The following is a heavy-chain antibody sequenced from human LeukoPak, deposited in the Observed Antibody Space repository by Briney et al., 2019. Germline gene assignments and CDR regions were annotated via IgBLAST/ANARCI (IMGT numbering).Heavy chain of an antibody. CDR2: ISSYNGNT. CDR3: ARSQYDYIWGNYRNPDY. J-gene: IGHJ4*02. V-gene: IGHV1-18*01. CDR1: CYTCTRYG. D-gene: IGHD3-16*02. Sequence: ASVKDSCNASCYTCTRYGITWGRHAPGQGLVWWGWISSYNGNTNYAQKLQGRVTMTTDTSPSTASMELRSLRSDDTAVYYCARSQYDYIWGNYRNPDYWGQGTLVTVSS.